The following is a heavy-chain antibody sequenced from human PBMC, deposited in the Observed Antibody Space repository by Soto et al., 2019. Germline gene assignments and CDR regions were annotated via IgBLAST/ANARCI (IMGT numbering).Heavy chain of an antibody. CDR3: ARTLYSYGPRFDY. CDR2: IYYSGST. V-gene: IGHV4-59*01. Sequence: QVQLQESGPGLVKPSETLSLTCTVSGGSISSYYWSWIRQPPGKGLEWIGYIYYSGSTNYNPSLKSRVTISVDTAKNQSSLKLSSGTAADTAVYYCARTLYSYGPRFDYWGQGTLVTVSS. D-gene: IGHD5-18*01. CDR1: GGSISSYY. J-gene: IGHJ4*02.